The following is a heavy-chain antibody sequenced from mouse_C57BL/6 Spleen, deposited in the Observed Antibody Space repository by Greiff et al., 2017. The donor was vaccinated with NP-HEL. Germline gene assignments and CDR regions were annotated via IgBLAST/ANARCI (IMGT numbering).Heavy chain of an antibody. V-gene: IGHV2-2*01. CDR3: APNFYGSSYGYYAMDY. CDR2: IWSGGST. CDR1: GFSLTSYG. D-gene: IGHD1-1*01. Sequence: QVQLQQSGPGLVQPSQSLSITCTVSGFSLTSYGVHWVRQSPGKGLEWLGVIWSGGSTDYNAAFISRLSISKDNSKSQVFFKMNSLQADDTAIYYCAPNFYGSSYGYYAMDYWGQGTSVTVSS. J-gene: IGHJ4*01.